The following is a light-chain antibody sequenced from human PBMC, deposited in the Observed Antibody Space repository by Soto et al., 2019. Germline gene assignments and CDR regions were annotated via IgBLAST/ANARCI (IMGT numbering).Light chain of an antibody. Sequence: QSVLTQSPSASASLGASVKLTCTLISGHSRNAIAWHQQQPEKGPRYLMKINSDGSHIKGDEIPDRFSGSSSGAERYLTISSLQSEDEADYYCQAWVTGIGVFGGGTQLTVL. CDR3: QAWVTGIGV. CDR1: SGHSRNA. J-gene: IGLJ2*01. V-gene: IGLV4-69*01. CDR2: INSDGSH.